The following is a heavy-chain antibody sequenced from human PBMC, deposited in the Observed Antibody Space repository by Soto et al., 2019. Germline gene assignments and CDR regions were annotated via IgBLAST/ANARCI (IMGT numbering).Heavy chain of an antibody. Sequence: VQLLESGGGLVQPGGSLRLSCAASGFTFSSYAMSWVRQAPGKGLEWVSAISGSGGSTYYADSVKGRFTISRDNSKNTLYLQMNSLRAEDTAVYYCAKEIRDYGDYVRYYYYMDVWGKGPRSPSP. J-gene: IGHJ6*03. CDR3: AKEIRDYGDYVRYYYYMDV. D-gene: IGHD4-17*01. CDR1: GFTFSSYA. V-gene: IGHV3-23*01. CDR2: ISGSGGST.